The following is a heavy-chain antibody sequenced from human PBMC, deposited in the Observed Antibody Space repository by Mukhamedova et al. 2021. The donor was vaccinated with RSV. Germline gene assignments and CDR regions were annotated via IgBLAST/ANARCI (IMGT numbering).Heavy chain of an antibody. Sequence: IRQPPGKGLEWIGYIHNSGSTXSNPSLKSRVTISIDTSKNQFSLELSSVTAADTAVYYCSRFPXVXDGYNFFDYWAQGTLVTLS. V-gene: IGHV4-59*01. CDR2: IHNSGST. D-gene: IGHD5-24*01. J-gene: IGHJ4*02. CDR3: SRFPXVXDGYNFFDY.